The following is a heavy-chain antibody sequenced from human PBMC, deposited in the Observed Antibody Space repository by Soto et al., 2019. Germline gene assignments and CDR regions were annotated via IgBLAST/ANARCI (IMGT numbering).Heavy chain of an antibody. J-gene: IGHJ5*02. D-gene: IGHD3-3*01. CDR2: ISAYIGNT. CDR1: GYTFTSYD. V-gene: IGHV1-18*01. Sequence: ASVKVSCKASGYTFTSYDINWVRQAPGQGLEWMGWISAYIGNTSYAQKFQGRVTMTRDTSISTAYMELRSLRSDDTAVYYCARGVRITIFGVVIPQSHWFDPWGQGTLVTVSP. CDR3: ARGVRITIFGVVIPQSHWFDP.